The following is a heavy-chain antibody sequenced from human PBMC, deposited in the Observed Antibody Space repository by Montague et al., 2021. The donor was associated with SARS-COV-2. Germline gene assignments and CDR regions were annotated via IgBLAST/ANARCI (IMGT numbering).Heavy chain of an antibody. CDR1: GFTFSSYS. V-gene: IGHV3-21*01. CDR2: ISSSSSYI. CDR3: ARDDFRIAAAVFDY. Sequence: SLRLSCAASGFTFSSYSMNWVRQAPGKGLEWASSISSSSSYIYYADSVKGRFTISRDNAKNSLYLQMNSLRAEDTAVYYCARDDFRIAAAVFDYWGQGTLVTVSS. J-gene: IGHJ4*02. D-gene: IGHD6-13*01.